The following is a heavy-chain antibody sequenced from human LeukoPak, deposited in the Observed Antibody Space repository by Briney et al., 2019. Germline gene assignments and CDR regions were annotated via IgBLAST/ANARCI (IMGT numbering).Heavy chain of an antibody. CDR3: AELGISMIGGV. Sequence: PGGSLRLSCAASGFTFSTSGMRWVRQAPGKGLEWVSAISGGGGSTYYADSVKGRFTISRDNAKNSLYLQMNSLRAEETAVYYFAELGISMIGGVWGKGTTVTISS. CDR2: ISGGGGST. V-gene: IGHV3-23*01. J-gene: IGHJ6*04. CDR1: GFTFSTSG. D-gene: IGHD3-10*02.